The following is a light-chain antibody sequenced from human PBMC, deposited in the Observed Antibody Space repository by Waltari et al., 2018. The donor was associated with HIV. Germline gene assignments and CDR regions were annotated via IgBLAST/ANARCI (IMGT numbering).Light chain of an antibody. CDR2: ETN. J-gene: IGLJ2*01. V-gene: IGLV1-51*02. CDR3: GTWDSSLSVML. Sequence: QSVLTQPPSVSAAPEQKVTISCSGSNSNIGNNYVSWYQQVPGTAPKLLIFETNKRPSGIPDRFSGSKSGTSATLGITGLQTGDEADYYCGTWDSSLSVMLFGGGTKLTVL. CDR1: NSNIGNNY.